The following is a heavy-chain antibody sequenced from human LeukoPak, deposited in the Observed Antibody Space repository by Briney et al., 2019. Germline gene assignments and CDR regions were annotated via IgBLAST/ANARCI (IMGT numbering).Heavy chain of an antibody. Sequence: GGSLGLSCAASGFTFSSYAMSWVRQAPGKGLEWVSAISGSGGSTYYADSVKGRFTISRDNSKNTLYLQMNSLRAEDTAVYYCAKILYSNYRFDYWGQGTLVTVSS. D-gene: IGHD4-11*01. CDR2: ISGSGGST. CDR1: GFTFSSYA. V-gene: IGHV3-23*01. CDR3: AKILYSNYRFDY. J-gene: IGHJ4*02.